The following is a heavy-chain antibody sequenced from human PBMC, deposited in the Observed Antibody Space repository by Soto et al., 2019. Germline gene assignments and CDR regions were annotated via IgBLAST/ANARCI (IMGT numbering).Heavy chain of an antibody. CDR1: GGSITSSGYY. D-gene: IGHD1-26*01. Sequence: PSETLSLTCTVSGGSITSSGYYWCWIRQPPGKGLEWIGSIYYSGSTYYNLSLKSRVTISVDTSKNQFSLKLSSVTAAATAVYNFATQEGGGSYVYTFGPRDEPPLVTVS. V-gene: IGHV4-39*01. J-gene: IGHJ5*02. CDR2: IYYSGST. CDR3: ATQEGGGSYVYTFGP.